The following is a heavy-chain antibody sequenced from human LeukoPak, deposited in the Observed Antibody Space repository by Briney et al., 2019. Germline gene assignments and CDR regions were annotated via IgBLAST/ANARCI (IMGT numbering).Heavy chain of an antibody. V-gene: IGHV3-15*01. D-gene: IGHD1-26*01. CDR3: TTDTGGSVRGY. CDR2: IKSKTDGGTT. J-gene: IGHJ4*02. CDR1: GFTFTDAW. Sequence: PGGSLRLSCAASGFTFTDAWMSWVRQAPGKGLEWVGRIKSKTDGGTTAYGAPVKGRFTISRDDSKNTLYVQMNSLKTEDTAVYYCTTDTGGSVRGYWGQGTLVTVSS.